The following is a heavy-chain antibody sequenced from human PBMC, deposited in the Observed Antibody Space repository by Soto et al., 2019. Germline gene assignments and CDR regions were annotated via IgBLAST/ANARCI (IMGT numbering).Heavy chain of an antibody. CDR3: ARDLFSRDYDILTGRPGCFDY. V-gene: IGHV3-23*01. CDR2: ISGSGGST. J-gene: IGHJ4*02. Sequence: PGGSLRLSCATSGFTFSSYAMSWVRQAPGKGLEWVSAISGSGGSTYYADSVKGRFTISRDNSKNTLYLQMNSLRAEDTAVYYCARDLFSRDYDILTGRPGCFDYWGQGTLVTVPS. CDR1: GFTFSSYA. D-gene: IGHD3-9*01.